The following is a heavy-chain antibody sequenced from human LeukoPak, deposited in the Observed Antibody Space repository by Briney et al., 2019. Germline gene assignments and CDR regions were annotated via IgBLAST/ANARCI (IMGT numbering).Heavy chain of an antibody. J-gene: IGHJ4*02. D-gene: IGHD3-9*01. Sequence: PGGSLRLSCAASGFTFSSYSMNWVRQAPGKGLEWVSSISTSSSYIYYVDSVKGRFTISRDNAKNSLYLQMNSLRAEDTAVYYCARGGYYDILTGYGLLWGQGTLVTVSS. CDR3: ARGGYYDILTGYGLL. V-gene: IGHV3-21*01. CDR1: GFTFSSYS. CDR2: ISTSSSYI.